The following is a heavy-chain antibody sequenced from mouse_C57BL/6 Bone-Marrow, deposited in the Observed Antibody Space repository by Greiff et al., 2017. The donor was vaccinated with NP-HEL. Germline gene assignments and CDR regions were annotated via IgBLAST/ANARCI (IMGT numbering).Heavy chain of an antibody. CDR3: ARSPIYYDYEDYAMDY. J-gene: IGHJ4*01. V-gene: IGHV1-82*01. CDR2: IYPGDGDT. CDR1: GYAFSSSW. Sequence: VQRVESGPELVKPGASVKISCKASGYAFSSSWMNWVKQRPGKGLEWIGRIYPGDGDTNYNGKFKGKATLTADKSSSTAYMQLSSLTSEDSAVYFCARSPIYYDYEDYAMDYWGQGTSVTVSS. D-gene: IGHD2-4*01.